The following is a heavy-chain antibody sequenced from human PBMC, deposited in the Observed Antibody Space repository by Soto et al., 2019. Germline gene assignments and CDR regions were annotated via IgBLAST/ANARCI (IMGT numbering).Heavy chain of an antibody. V-gene: IGHV4-39*01. CDR3: ARGLSSPSAAGV. Sequence: QLQLQESGPGLVKPSETLSLTCAVSGGSVSSGGNYWGWIRQSPGKGLEWIGSVHDTGTTHYNPSLTSRVAISVDTSKIQFSLNVNPVTAADTAVYYCARGLSSPSAAGVWVQGTLVTVSS. CDR1: GGSVSSGGNY. J-gene: IGHJ4*02. CDR2: VHDTGTT. D-gene: IGHD6-6*01.